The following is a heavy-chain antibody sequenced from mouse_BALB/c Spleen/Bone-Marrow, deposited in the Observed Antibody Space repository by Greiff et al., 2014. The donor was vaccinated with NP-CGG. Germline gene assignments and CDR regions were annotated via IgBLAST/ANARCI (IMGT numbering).Heavy chain of an antibody. CDR2: IDPANGNT. CDR3: ARYNYGSSQFAY. Sequence: VQLQQSGAELVKPGASVKLSCTASGFNIKDTYMHWVKQRPEQGLEWIGGIDPANGNTKYDPKFQGKATITADTSSNTAYLQLSSLTSEDTAVYYCARYNYGSSQFAYWGQGTLVTVSA. J-gene: IGHJ3*01. CDR1: GFNIKDTY. D-gene: IGHD1-1*01. V-gene: IGHV14-3*02.